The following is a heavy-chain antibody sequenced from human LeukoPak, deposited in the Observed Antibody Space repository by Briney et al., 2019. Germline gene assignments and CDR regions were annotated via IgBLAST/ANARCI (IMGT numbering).Heavy chain of an antibody. J-gene: IGHJ4*02. V-gene: IGHV7-4-1*02. CDR2: INTNTGNP. Sequence: ASVKVSCKASGYTFVSYGITWVRQAPGQGLEWMGWINTNTGNPTSAQGFTGRFVFSSDTSVSTAYLQISSLKAEDTAVYYCARDPHQIVGATTFFDYWGQGTLVTVSS. CDR3: ARDPHQIVGATTFFDY. CDR1: GYTFVSYG. D-gene: IGHD1-26*01.